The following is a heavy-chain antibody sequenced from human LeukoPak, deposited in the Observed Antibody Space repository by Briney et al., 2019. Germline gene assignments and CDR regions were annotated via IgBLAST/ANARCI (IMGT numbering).Heavy chain of an antibody. CDR2: IYHSGST. J-gene: IGHJ4*02. CDR1: GYSISSGYY. Sequence: SETLSLTCAVSGYSISSGYYWGWIRQPPGKGLDWIGSIYHSGSTYYNPSLKSRVTISVETSKNQFSLKLSSVAAADTAVYYCARLKYYGSGSSDYWGQGTLVTVSS. D-gene: IGHD3-10*01. CDR3: ARLKYYGSGSSDY. V-gene: IGHV4-38-2*01.